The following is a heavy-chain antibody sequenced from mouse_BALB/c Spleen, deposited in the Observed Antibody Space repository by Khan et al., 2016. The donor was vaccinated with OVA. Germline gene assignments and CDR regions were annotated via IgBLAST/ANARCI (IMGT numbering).Heavy chain of an antibody. V-gene: IGHV3-8*02. CDR1: GDSITSGY. D-gene: IGHD2-14*01. CDR2: MIYTGYT. CDR3: ARSTYRDAFAY. Sequence: EVQLQESGPSLVKPSQTLSLTCSVTGDSITSGYWSWIRKFPGNKLEYMGYMIYTGYTYYNPSLKSRISITRHTSKNQYYLQLNSVTTEDTATYYCARSTYRDAFAYWGQGTLVTVSA. J-gene: IGHJ3*01.